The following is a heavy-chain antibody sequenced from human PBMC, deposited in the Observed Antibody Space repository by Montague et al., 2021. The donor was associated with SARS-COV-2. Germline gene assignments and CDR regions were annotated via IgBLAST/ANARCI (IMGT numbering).Heavy chain of an antibody. Sequence: SLRLSCDASGFTFSSYAISWVRQAPGKGLEWVSGISDSGGSTYYADSXKGRFTISRDNSTNTLYLQMNSLRAEDTAVYYCAKGGERITMIVVVITLADFDYWGQGTLVTVSS. CDR2: ISDSGGST. CDR3: AKGGERITMIVVVITLADFDY. J-gene: IGHJ4*02. CDR1: GFTFSSYA. D-gene: IGHD3-22*01. V-gene: IGHV3-23*01.